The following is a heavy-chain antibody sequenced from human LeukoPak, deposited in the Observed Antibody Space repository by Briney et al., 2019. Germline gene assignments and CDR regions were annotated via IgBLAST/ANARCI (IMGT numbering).Heavy chain of an antibody. CDR2: INPNSGGT. D-gene: IGHD4-23*01. CDR1: GYTFTGYY. J-gene: IGHJ4*02. Sequence: ASVKVSCKASGYTFTGYYMHWVRQAPGHGLEWMGWINPNSGGTNYAQKFQGRVTVTRDTSIRTAYMELTRLRSDDTAVYYCARVMDYGGNRENFDYWGQGTLVTVSS. CDR3: ARVMDYGGNRENFDY. V-gene: IGHV1-2*02.